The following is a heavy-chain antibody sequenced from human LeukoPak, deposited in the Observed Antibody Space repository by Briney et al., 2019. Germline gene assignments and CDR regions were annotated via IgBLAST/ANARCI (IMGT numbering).Heavy chain of an antibody. CDR3: ARAGITMVRGVLNWFDP. Sequence: GGSLRLSCAASGFTFSDYCMSWIRQAPGKGLEWVSYISSSGSTIYYADSVKGRFTISRDNAKNSLYLQMNSLRAEDTAVYYCARAGITMVRGVLNWFDPWGQGTLVTVSS. CDR2: ISSSGSTI. D-gene: IGHD3-10*01. V-gene: IGHV3-11*04. J-gene: IGHJ5*02. CDR1: GFTFSDYC.